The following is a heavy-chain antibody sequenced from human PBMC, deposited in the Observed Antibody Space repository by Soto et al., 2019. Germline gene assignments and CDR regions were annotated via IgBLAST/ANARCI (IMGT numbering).Heavy chain of an antibody. CDR1: AYSISSGYY. CDR2: IYHSGST. D-gene: IGHD3-16*01. Sequence: PSETPSLTCAASAYSISSGYYWGWIRQPPGKGLEWIGGIYHSGSTYYNPSLKSRVTISVDTAKSQFSLKLSSVTAADTAVYYCARVKSVGGLGTGNWFDPWGQGTLVTVSS. J-gene: IGHJ5*02. V-gene: IGHV4-38-2*01. CDR3: ARVKSVGGLGTGNWFDP.